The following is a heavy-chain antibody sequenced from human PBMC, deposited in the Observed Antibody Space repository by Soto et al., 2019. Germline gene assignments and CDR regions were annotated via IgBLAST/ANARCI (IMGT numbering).Heavy chain of an antibody. J-gene: IGHJ4*02. D-gene: IGHD3-9*01. V-gene: IGHV4-34*01. CDR3: ARAFDILTGYYRIPGGYYFDY. CDR1: GGSFSGYY. Sequence: SETLSLTYAVYGGSFSGYYWSWVRPPPGKGLEWIGEINHSGSTNYNPSLKSRVTISVDTSKNQFSLKLSSVTAADTAVYYCARAFDILTGYYRIPGGYYFDYWGQGTLVTVSS. CDR2: INHSGST.